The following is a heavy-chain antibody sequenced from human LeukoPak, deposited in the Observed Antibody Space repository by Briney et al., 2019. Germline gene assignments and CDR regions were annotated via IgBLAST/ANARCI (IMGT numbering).Heavy chain of an antibody. CDR1: GFTFSSYS. V-gene: IGHV3-21*01. Sequence: GGSLRLSCAASGFTFSSYSMNWVRQAPGKGLEWVSSISSSSSYIYYADSVKGRFTISRDNAKNSLYLQMNSLRAEDTAVYYCARDGPYYDILTGYIPFDYWGQGTLVTVSS. CDR2: ISSSSSYI. J-gene: IGHJ4*02. CDR3: ARDGPYYDILTGYIPFDY. D-gene: IGHD3-9*01.